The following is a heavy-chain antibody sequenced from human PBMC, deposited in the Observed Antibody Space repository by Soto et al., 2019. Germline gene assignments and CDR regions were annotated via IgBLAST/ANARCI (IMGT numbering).Heavy chain of an antibody. J-gene: IGHJ4*02. CDR2: IYWDDDR. Sequence: QITLKESGPTLVKPTQTLTLTCTFSGFSLSTSGVGVGWIRQPPGKALEWLALIYWDDDRRYSPSLRGRLTITKDTSKNQLVLTMTNMDPVDTATYYCAHSRFDTRVYYPTAFDYWGQGTLVTVSS. V-gene: IGHV2-5*02. CDR3: AHSRFDTRVYYPTAFDY. CDR1: GFSLSTSGVG. D-gene: IGHD3-22*01.